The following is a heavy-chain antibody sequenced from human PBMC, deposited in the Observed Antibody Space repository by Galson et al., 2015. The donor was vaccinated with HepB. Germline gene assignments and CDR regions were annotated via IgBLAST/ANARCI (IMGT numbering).Heavy chain of an antibody. V-gene: IGHV3-66*02. CDR2: IYTGGST. J-gene: IGHJ6*02. CDR3: ARILYNWNLNYYYGMDV. Sequence: SLRLSCAASGFTVSSDYMNWVRQAPGKGPEWVSVIYTGGSTYYADSVKGRFTISRDNSKNTVYLQMNSLRPEDTAVYYCARILYNWNLNYYYGMDVWGQGTTVPVSS. D-gene: IGHD1-20*01. CDR1: GFTVSSDY.